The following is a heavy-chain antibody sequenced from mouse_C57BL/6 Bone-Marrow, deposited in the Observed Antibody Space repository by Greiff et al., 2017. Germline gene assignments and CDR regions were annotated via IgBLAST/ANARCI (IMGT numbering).Heavy chain of an antibody. CDR2: ISSGSSTI. CDR1: GFTFSDYG. V-gene: IGHV5-17*01. CDR3: ARSYYDYDAWFAY. J-gene: IGHJ3*01. Sequence: EVMLVESGGGLVKPGGSLKLSCAASGFTFSDYGMHWVRQAPEKGLEWVAYISSGSSTIYYADTVKGRFTISRDNAKNTLFLQMTSLRSEDTAMYYCARSYYDYDAWFAYWGQGTLVTVSA. D-gene: IGHD2-4*01.